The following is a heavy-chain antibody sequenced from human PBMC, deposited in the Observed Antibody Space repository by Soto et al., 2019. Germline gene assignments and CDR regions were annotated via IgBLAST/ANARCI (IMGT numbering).Heavy chain of an antibody. D-gene: IGHD6-19*01. J-gene: IGHJ4*02. V-gene: IGHV3-48*02. CDR2: ISSSSSTI. Sequence: GGSLRLSCAASGFTFSSYSMNWVRQAPGKGLEWVSYISSSSSTIYYADSVKGRFTISRDNAKNSLYLQMNSLRDEDTAVYYCARETPYSSGWYQFDYWGQGTLVTVSS. CDR1: GFTFSSYS. CDR3: ARETPYSSGWYQFDY.